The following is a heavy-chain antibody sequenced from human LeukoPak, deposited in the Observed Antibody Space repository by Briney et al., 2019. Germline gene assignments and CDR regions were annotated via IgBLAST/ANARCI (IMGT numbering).Heavy chain of an antibody. D-gene: IGHD5-12*01. CDR1: EFSVGSNY. J-gene: IGHJ4*02. CDR3: ARVQKSRKSVASAVDC. V-gene: IGHV3-66*01. CDR2: IYSGGST. Sequence: PGGSLRLSCAASEFSVGSNYMTWVRQAPGKGLEWVSLIYSGGSTYYADSVKGRFTISRDNSKNTLYLQMNSLRAEDTAVYYCARVQKSRKSVASAVDCWGQGTVVIVSS.